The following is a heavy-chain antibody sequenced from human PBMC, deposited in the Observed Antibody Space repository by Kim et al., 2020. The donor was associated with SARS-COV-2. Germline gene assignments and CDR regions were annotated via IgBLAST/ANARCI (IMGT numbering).Heavy chain of an antibody. CDR3: TNEKY. Sequence: GGSLRLSCTSSGFTFGDYAINWVRQAPGKGLEWVGFIRDKAHGGTTDCAASLKGRFAISRDDSKTIAYLQMNSLKTEDTAVYYCTNEKYWGQGTLVTVSS. CDR2: IRDKAHGGTT. J-gene: IGHJ4*02. CDR1: GFTFGDYA. V-gene: IGHV3-49*04.